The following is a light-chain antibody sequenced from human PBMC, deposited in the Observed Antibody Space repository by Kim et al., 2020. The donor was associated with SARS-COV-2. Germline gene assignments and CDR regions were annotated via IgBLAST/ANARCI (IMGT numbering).Light chain of an antibody. CDR3: SSHTTSSTYV. V-gene: IGLV2-14*03. CDR2: DVS. Sequence: QTLPTAFTRTSSEVSYYNCCSWYQQRPGKAPKLIIYDVSERASGVSNRFSASQAGNTASLTISGLRAEDEADYYCSSHTTSSTYVFGSGTQLTVL. J-gene: IGLJ1*01. CDR1: SSEVSYYNC.